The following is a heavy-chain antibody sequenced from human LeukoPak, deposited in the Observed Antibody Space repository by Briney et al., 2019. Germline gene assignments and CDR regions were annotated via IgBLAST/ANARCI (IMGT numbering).Heavy chain of an antibody. D-gene: IGHD3-10*01. Sequence: PSETLSLTCTVSGGSISSGSYYWSWIRQPAGKGLEWIGRIYTSGSTNYNPSLKSRVTISVDTSKNQFSLKLSSVTAADTAVYYCARHQRLLWRVYGSGSGFDYWGQGTLVTVSS. J-gene: IGHJ4*02. CDR2: IYTSGST. V-gene: IGHV4-61*02. CDR3: ARHQRLLWRVYGSGSGFDY. CDR1: GGSISSGSYY.